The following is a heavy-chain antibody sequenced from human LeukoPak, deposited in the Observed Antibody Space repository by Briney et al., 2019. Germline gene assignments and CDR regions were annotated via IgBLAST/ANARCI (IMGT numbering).Heavy chain of an antibody. D-gene: IGHD3-16*02. J-gene: IGHJ6*02. CDR3: ASNYDYVWGGYRYTGGHYYGMDV. Sequence: GGSLRLSCAASGFTFSRYSMNWVRQAPGKGLEWVSSISSSSSYIYYADSVKGRFTISRDNAKNSLYLQMNSLRAEDTAVYYCASNYDYVWGGYRYTGGHYYGMDVWGQGTTVTVSS. V-gene: IGHV3-21*01. CDR1: GFTFSRYS. CDR2: ISSSSSYI.